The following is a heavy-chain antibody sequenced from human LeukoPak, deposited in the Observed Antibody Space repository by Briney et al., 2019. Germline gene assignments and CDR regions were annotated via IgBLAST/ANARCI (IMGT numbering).Heavy chain of an antibody. CDR2: INPNSGGT. CDR3: ARDWDGYSYGSGWFDP. V-gene: IGHV1-2*02. Sequence: GASVKVSCKASGYTFTGYYMHWVRQAPGQGLEWMGWINPNSGGTNYAQKFQGRVTMTRDTSISTAYMELSRLRSDDTAVYYCARDWDGYSYGSGWFDPWGQGTLVTVSP. J-gene: IGHJ5*02. CDR1: GYTFTGYY. D-gene: IGHD5-18*01.